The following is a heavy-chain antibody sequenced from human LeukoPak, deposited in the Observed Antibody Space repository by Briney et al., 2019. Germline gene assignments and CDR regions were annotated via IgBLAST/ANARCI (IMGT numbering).Heavy chain of an antibody. J-gene: IGHJ4*02. D-gene: IGHD3-10*01. Sequence: SETLSLTCIVSGGSISSSSYYWGWIRQPPGKGLEWIGSIYYSGSTYYNPSLKSRVTISVDTSKNQFSLKLSSVTAADTAVYYCAVVRGALFYDCWGQGTLVTVSS. CDR1: GGSISSSSYY. CDR3: AVVRGALFYDC. CDR2: IYYSGST. V-gene: IGHV4-39*07.